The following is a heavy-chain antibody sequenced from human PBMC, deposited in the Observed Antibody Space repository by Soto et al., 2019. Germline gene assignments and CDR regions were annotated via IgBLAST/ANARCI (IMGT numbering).Heavy chain of an antibody. Sequence: EVQLVESGGGLIQPGGSLRLSCAVSGFTVSNNYMSWVRQAPGKGLEGVSVIYSGGYTAYGDSVKGRFTISRDNSKNTLYLKMNSRGARDPVFFFWATHPGGGGYWGQGTLVTVSS. D-gene: IGHD3-10*01. V-gene: IGHV3-53*01. CDR3: ATHPGGGGY. CDR1: GFTVSNNY. CDR2: IYSGGYT. J-gene: IGHJ4*02.